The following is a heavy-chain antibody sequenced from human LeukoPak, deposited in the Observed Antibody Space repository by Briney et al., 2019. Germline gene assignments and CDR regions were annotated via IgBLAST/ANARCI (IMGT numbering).Heavy chain of an antibody. V-gene: IGHV1-2*06. J-gene: IGHJ6*02. CDR3: ARDIGQQREFGMDV. CDR1: GYTFTGYY. CDR2: INPNSGGT. Sequence: VSVKVSCKASGYTFTGYYIHWVRQAPGQGLDWMGRINPNSGGTNYAQKFQGRVTMTRDMSISTAYMELSRLTSDDTAVYYCARDIGQQREFGMDVWGQGTTVTVSS. D-gene: IGHD6-13*01.